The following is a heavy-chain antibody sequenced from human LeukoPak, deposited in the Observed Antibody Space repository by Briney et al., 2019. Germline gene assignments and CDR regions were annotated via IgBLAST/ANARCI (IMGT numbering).Heavy chain of an antibody. J-gene: IGHJ4*02. V-gene: IGHV4-39*01. D-gene: IGHD3-22*01. CDR3: ATHTNNYYDSSGYSDY. CDR1: GGSISSSSYY. Sequence: SETLSLTCTVSGGSISSSSYYWGWVRQPPGKGLEWVGSIYYSGSTYYNPSRKSRVTISADTSKNQFSLKLSSVTAADTAVYYCATHTNNYYDSSGYSDYWGQGTLVTVSS. CDR2: IYYSGST.